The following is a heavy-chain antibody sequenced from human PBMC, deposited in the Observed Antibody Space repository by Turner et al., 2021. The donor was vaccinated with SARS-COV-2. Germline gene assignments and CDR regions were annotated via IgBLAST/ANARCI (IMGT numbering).Heavy chain of an antibody. J-gene: IGHJ4*02. D-gene: IGHD5-18*01. CDR2: SNSDGSTT. V-gene: IGHV3-74*01. CDR1: GFTFSTYW. Sequence: EVQLVESGGGLVQPGGSLRLSCAASGFTFSTYWMHWVRQAPGKGLVWVSRSNSDGSTTNYADSVKGRCNISRDNAKNTVYLQMNSLRAEDTAVYYCARGLSGYSYGYDYWGQGTLVTVSS. CDR3: ARGLSGYSYGYDY.